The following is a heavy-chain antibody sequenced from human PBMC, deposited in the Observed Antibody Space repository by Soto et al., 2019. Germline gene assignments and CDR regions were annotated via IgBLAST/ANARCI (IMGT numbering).Heavy chain of an antibody. V-gene: IGHV4-31*03. CDR3: ATGLRNYFGSGSYYFDP. D-gene: IGHD3-10*01. Sequence: SETLSLTCTVSGGSISSGGYYWSWIRQHPGKGLEWIGYIYYSGSTYYNPSLKSRVTISVDTSKNQFSLKLSSVTAADTAVYYCATGLRNYFGSGSYYFDPWGQGPLVTVSS. J-gene: IGHJ5*02. CDR2: IYYSGST. CDR1: GGSISSGGYY.